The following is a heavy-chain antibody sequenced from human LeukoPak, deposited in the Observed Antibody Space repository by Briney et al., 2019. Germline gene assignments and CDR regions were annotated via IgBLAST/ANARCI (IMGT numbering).Heavy chain of an antibody. CDR1: GYTFTSYD. J-gene: IGHJ4*02. D-gene: IGHD1-1*01. Sequence: ASVKVSCKASGYTFTSYDINWVRQATGQGLEWMGWMNPNSGNTGYAQKFQGRVTMTRNTSISTAYMELSSLRSEDTAVYYCARGPPFELERMFDYWGQGTLVTVSP. CDR3: ARGPPFELERMFDY. V-gene: IGHV1-8*01. CDR2: MNPNSGNT.